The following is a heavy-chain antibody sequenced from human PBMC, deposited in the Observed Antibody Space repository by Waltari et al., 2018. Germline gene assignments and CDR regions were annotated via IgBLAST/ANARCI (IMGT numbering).Heavy chain of an antibody. CDR2: INHSGST. V-gene: IGHV4-34*01. J-gene: IGHJ3*02. D-gene: IGHD5-18*01. CDR3: ARTRIQLWLSGGDAFDI. Sequence: QVQLQQWGAGRLKPSETMSPTGAVDGGPLRGYHGSWTRQPTGKGVEWIGEINHSGSTNYNPSLKSRVTISVDTSKNQFSLKLSSVTAADTAVYYCARTRIQLWLSGGDAFDIWGQGTMVTVSS. CDR1: GGPLRGYH.